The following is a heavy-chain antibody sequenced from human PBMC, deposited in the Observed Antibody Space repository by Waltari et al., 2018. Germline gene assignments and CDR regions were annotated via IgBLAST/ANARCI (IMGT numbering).Heavy chain of an antibody. Sequence: QVQLVQSGSELKKPGASVKVSCKASGYTFTSYAMNWLRQAPGQGLEWMGWINTNTGNPTYAQGFTGRFVFSLDTSVSTAYLQISSLKAEDTAVYYCARAITYYDFWSGYPKTWGFDYWGQGTLVTVSS. J-gene: IGHJ4*02. V-gene: IGHV7-4-1*02. CDR2: INTNTGNP. CDR3: ARAITYYDFWSGYPKTWGFDY. CDR1: GYTFTSYA. D-gene: IGHD3-3*01.